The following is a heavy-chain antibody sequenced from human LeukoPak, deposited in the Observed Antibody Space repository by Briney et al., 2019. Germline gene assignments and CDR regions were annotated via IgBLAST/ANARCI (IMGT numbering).Heavy chain of an antibody. J-gene: IGHJ5*02. CDR3: ASGIAAAGNNWFDP. D-gene: IGHD6-13*01. CDR1: GFTFSSYA. CDR2: ISYDGSNK. V-gene: IGHV3-30*04. Sequence: GGSLRLSCAASGFTFSSYAMHWVRQAPGKGLECVAVISYDGSNKYYADSVKGRFSISRDNSKNTLYLQMNSLRAEATAVYYCASGIAAAGNNWFDPWGQGTLVTVSS.